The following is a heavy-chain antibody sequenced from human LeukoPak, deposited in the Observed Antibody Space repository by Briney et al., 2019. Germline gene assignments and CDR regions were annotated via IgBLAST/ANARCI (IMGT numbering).Heavy chain of an antibody. CDR3: AKGREYSYGRFDS. CDR2: ISWNSGII. V-gene: IGHV3-9*01. CDR1: GFTFDDYA. D-gene: IGHD5-18*01. Sequence: GGSLRLSCAASGFTFDDYAMHWVRHAPGKGLEWVSGISWNSGIIGYADSVKGRFTISRDNAKNSLYLQMNSLRAEDTALYYCAKGREYSYGRFDSWGQGTLVTVSS. J-gene: IGHJ4*02.